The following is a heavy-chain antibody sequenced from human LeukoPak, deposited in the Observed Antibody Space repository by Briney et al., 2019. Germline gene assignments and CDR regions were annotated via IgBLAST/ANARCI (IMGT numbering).Heavy chain of an antibody. J-gene: IGHJ4*01. Sequence: PSETLSLTWTVSGGSISSSSYYWGWIRQPPGKGLEFIGSIYYTGSTYYNPSLKSRVTISVDTSNYQFSLRLSSVTAADTAVYYCARQGYSSSWPLVFDYWGHGTLVTVSS. D-gene: IGHD6-13*01. CDR2: IYYTGST. CDR1: GGSISSSSYY. V-gene: IGHV4-39*01. CDR3: ARQGYSSSWPLVFDY.